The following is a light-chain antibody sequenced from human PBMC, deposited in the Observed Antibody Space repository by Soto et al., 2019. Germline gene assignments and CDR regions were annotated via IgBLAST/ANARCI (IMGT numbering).Light chain of an antibody. CDR3: QQYGSSPYT. CDR1: QSISSTY. CDR2: GTF. Sequence: EIVLTQSPGTLSLSPGERATLSCRASQSISSTYLAWYQQKPGQAPRLLIYGTFSRATGLPDWVSGSGSGTAFTLTINRLEPEDFGVYFGQQYGSSPYTFGQGTKLEI. J-gene: IGKJ2*01. V-gene: IGKV3-20*01.